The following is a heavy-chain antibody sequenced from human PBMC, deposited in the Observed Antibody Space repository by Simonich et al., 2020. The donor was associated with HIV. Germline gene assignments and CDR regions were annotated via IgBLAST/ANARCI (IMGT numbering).Heavy chain of an antibody. J-gene: IGHJ4*02. V-gene: IGHV4-34*01. CDR3: ARRDRELILYFDY. CDR1: GGSLSGYY. D-gene: IGHD3-3*01. Sequence: QVQLQQWGAGLLKPSETLSLTCAVYGGSLSGYYWSRIRQPPGKGLEWIGEINHSGITNYKSSLNSRATISVDKSKNQFSLKLSSVTAADTAIYYCARRDRELILYFDYWGQGNLVTVSS. CDR2: INHSGIT.